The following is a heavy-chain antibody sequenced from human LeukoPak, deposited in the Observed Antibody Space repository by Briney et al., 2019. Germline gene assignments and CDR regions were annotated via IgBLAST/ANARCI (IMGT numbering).Heavy chain of an antibody. Sequence: ASVTVSCKASGYTFTGYYMHWVRQAPGQGLEWMGWINPNSGGTNYAQKFQGWVTMTRDTSISTAYMELTRLKSDDTAVYYCARKCGGGSCYDFDYWGQGTLVTVSS. CDR2: INPNSGGT. D-gene: IGHD2-15*01. V-gene: IGHV1-2*04. J-gene: IGHJ4*02. CDR1: GYTFTGYY. CDR3: ARKCGGGSCYDFDY.